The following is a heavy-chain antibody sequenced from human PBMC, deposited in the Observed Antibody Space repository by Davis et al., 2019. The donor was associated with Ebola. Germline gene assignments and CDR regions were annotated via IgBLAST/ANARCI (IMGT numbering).Heavy chain of an antibody. CDR1: GGSISSYY. J-gene: IGHJ3*02. D-gene: IGHD4/OR15-4a*01. CDR2: INHSGST. V-gene: IGHV4-59*08. CDR3: GRHFDYDYGADAFNI. Sequence: SETLSLTCTVSGGSISSYYWSWIRQPPGKGLEWIGEINHSGSTNYNPSLKSRVTISVDTSKNQFSLRLSSVTAADTAMYYCGRHFDYDYGADAFNIWGQGTMVSVSS.